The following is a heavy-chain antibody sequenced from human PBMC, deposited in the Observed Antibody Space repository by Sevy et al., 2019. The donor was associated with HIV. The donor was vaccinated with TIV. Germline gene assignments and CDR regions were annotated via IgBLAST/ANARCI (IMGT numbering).Heavy chain of an antibody. D-gene: IGHD3-22*01. CDR2: IKSKIDGETT. CDR3: ATAPGYYDSAPFDY. V-gene: IGHV3-15*01. J-gene: IGHJ4*02. CDR1: GFTFNNAW. Sequence: RGSLRLSCAVSGFTFNNAWMNWVRQAPGTGLQWVGLIKSKIDGETTDYAAPVKGRITISRDDSKNTLYLQMNSLKIENTAVYYCATAPGYYDSAPFDYWGPGTLVTVSS.